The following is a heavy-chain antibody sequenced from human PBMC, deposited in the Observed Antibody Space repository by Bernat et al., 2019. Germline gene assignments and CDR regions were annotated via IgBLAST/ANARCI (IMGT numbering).Heavy chain of an antibody. CDR1: GFTFSDYY. CDR2: ISSSSSYT. CDR3: ARGTSTSAPYMDV. J-gene: IGHJ6*03. V-gene: IGHV3-11*05. Sequence: QVQLVESGGGWAKPGGSLRLSGAASGFTFSDYYMSGIRQAPGKGLDWVSYISSSSSYTNYADSVKGRFTISRDNAKNSLYLQMNSLRAEDTAVYYCARGTSTSAPYMDVWGKGTTVTVSS.